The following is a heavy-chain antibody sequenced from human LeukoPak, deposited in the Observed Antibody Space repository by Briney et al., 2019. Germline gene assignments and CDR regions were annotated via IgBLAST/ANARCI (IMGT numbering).Heavy chain of an antibody. Sequence: PGRSRRPSCATSAFTLSSYGMDWVPQSPGKGLEWVAVIYHDGSNQNYASSVTCRFTISRDNSRKTLYLQMDSLRAEETAVYYCAKGRYRSSSEFEYWGQGTLVTVSS. CDR3: AKGRYRSSSEFEY. CDR1: AFTLSSYG. J-gene: IGHJ4*02. V-gene: IGHV3-33*06. D-gene: IGHD6-6*01. CDR2: IYHDGSNQ.